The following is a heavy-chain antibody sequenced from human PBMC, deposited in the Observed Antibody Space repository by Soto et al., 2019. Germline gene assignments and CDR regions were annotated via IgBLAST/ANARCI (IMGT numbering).Heavy chain of an antibody. CDR2: IYHSGST. CDR1: GYSISSGYY. D-gene: IGHD7-27*01. CDR3: ARDPPNQELGIDY. J-gene: IGHJ4*02. V-gene: IGHV4-38-2*02. Sequence: SETLSLTCAVSGYSISSGYYWGWIRQPPGKGLEWIGSIYHSGSTYYNPSLKSRVTISVDTSKNQFSLKLSSVTAADTAVYYCARDPPNQELGIDYWGQGTLVTVSS.